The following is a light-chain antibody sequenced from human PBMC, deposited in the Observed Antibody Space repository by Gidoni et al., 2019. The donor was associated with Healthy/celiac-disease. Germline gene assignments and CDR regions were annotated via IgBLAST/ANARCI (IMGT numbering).Light chain of an antibody. V-gene: IGKV1-33*01. Sequence: DIQLTQSPSSLSASVGDRLTITCQASQDISNYLNWYQQKPGKAPKLLIYDASNLETGVPSRFSGSGSETDFTFTISSLQPEDIATYYCQQYDNLPPRLTFGGGTKVEIK. CDR2: DAS. CDR3: QQYDNLPPRLT. J-gene: IGKJ4*01. CDR1: QDISNY.